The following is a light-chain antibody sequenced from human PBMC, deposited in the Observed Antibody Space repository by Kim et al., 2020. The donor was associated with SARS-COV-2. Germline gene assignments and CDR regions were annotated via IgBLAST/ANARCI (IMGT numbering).Light chain of an antibody. V-gene: IGKV3-15*01. CDR2: YVS. J-gene: IGKJ4*01. Sequence: EIVLTQSPATLSVSPGERATLSCRASQSVRNNLVWYQKKPGQAPRLLIAYVSTRATGIPARFSGSGSQTEFTLTISSLQSEDFAVYYCQQHNDWPLTFGGGTKVDIK. CDR1: QSVRNN. CDR3: QQHNDWPLT.